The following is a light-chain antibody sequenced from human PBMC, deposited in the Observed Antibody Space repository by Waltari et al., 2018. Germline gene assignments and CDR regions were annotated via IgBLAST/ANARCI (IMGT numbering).Light chain of an antibody. CDR3: CSYAGSPVNVI. CDR2: DVT. Sequence: QSALTQPRSVSGSPGQSVTIPCTGTSSDVGGYNYVSWYQQHPGKAPKLVIYDVTQRPSGVPARFSGSKSGNTASLTISGLQAEDEADYSCCSYAGSPVNVIFGGGTKVTVL. J-gene: IGLJ2*01. CDR1: SSDVGGYNY. V-gene: IGLV2-11*01.